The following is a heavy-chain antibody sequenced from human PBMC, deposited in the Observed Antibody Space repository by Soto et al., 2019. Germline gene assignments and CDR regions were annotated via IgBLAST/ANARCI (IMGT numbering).Heavy chain of an antibody. D-gene: IGHD4-17*01. Sequence: QVQLVQSGAEVKKPGSSVKVSCKASGGTFSSYAISWVRQAPGQGLEWMGGIIPIFGTANYAPKFQGRVTITPDESTSTAYMELSSLRSEDTAVYYCARDRGPLHDSGDYEGGCFDPWGQGTLVTVSS. J-gene: IGHJ5*02. CDR3: ARDRGPLHDSGDYEGGCFDP. CDR1: GGTFSSYA. CDR2: IIPIFGTA. V-gene: IGHV1-69*01.